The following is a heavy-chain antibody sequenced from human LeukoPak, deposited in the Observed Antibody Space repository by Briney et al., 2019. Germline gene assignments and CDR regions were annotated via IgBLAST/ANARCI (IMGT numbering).Heavy chain of an antibody. V-gene: IGHV3-23*01. CDR2: VIGSSGAT. CDR1: GFSFTKYA. J-gene: IGHJ4*02. Sequence: PGGSLRLSCAASGFSFTKYAMNWVRQAPGKGLEWVAVVIGSSGATDYADSVKGRFTISRDNSKNTLFLQMNSLRAEDTAIYYCAKGAYDCLEIAYFDYWGQGALVTVSS. D-gene: IGHD5-12*01. CDR3: AKGAYDCLEIAYFDY.